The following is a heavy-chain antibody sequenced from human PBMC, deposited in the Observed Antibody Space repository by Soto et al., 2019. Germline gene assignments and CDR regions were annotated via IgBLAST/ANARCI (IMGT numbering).Heavy chain of an antibody. J-gene: IGHJ6*02. CDR3: ARLVLAATHYYYYGIDV. Sequence: PGESLKISCKGSGYSFTSYWISWVRQMPGKGLEWMGRIDPSDSYTNYSPSFQGHVTISADKSISTAYLQWSSLKASDTAMYYCARLVLAATHYYYYGIDVWGQGTTVTVSS. V-gene: IGHV5-10-1*01. CDR2: IDPSDSYT. D-gene: IGHD2-15*01. CDR1: GYSFTSYW.